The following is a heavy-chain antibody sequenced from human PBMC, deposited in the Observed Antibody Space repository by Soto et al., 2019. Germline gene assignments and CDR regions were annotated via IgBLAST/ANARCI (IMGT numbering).Heavy chain of an antibody. CDR3: ARPTATIVNFQFYGLDV. V-gene: IGHV1-69*01. CDR2: IIPVLGTP. Sequence: QVLLVQSSAEVKKPGSSVKVSCKASGGTFTSTAFSWVRQAPGQGLEWMGGIIPVLGTPNYAQKFQARLTVTADASTTTVHMELSSLRSDDTAVYYCARPTATIVNFQFYGLDVWGQGTTITVS. D-gene: IGHD1-20*01. CDR1: GGTFTSTA. J-gene: IGHJ6*02.